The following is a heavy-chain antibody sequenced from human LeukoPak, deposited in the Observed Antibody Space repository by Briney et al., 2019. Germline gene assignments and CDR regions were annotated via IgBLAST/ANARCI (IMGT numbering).Heavy chain of an antibody. CDR1: GGSISSYY. CDR2: IYYSGST. D-gene: IGHD6-19*01. CDR3: ARAVAGMGH. J-gene: IGHJ1*01. Sequence: SETLSLTCTVSGGSISSYYWSWIRQPPGKGLEWIGYIYYSGSTYYNPSLKSRVTISVDTSKNQFSLKLSSVTAADTAVYYCARAVAGMGHWGQGTLVTVSS. V-gene: IGHV4-59*08.